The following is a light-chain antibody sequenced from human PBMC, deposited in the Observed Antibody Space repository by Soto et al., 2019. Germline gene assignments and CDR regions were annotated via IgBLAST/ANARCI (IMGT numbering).Light chain of an antibody. CDR2: DNN. CDR3: GTWDSSLSAYV. CDR1: SSNIGNNY. V-gene: IGLV1-51*01. J-gene: IGLJ1*01. Sequence: QSVLTQPPSVSEAPGQMVTISCSGSSSNIGNNYVSWYQQLPGTAPKLLIYDNNKRPSGIPDRFSGSKSGTSATLGITGLRTGDEADYYCGTWDSSLSAYVFGTGTKVTVL.